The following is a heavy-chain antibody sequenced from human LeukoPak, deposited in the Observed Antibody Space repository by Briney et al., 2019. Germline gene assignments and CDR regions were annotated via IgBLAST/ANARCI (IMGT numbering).Heavy chain of an antibody. CDR2: MNPNSGNT. J-gene: IGHJ6*03. CDR1: GYTFTSYD. CDR3: ARGAYYYGSGSYYRGPYYYMDV. D-gene: IGHD3-10*01. Sequence: ASVKVSCKASGYTFTSYDINWVRQATGQGLEWMGWMNPNSGNTGYAQKFQGRVTMTRNPSISTAYMELSSLRSEDTAVYYCARGAYYYGSGSYYRGPYYYMDVWGKGTTVTVSS. V-gene: IGHV1-8*01.